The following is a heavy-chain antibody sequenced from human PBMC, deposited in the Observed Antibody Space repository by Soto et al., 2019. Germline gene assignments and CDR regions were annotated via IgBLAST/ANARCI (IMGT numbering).Heavy chain of an antibody. J-gene: IGHJ4*02. Sequence: GGSLSLSCVRSGFTFSSYGIHCVRPAAGKGLECVALIWGDGTNEDYADSVEGRLTVSKDNSKNTLYLQMNSLRSKDTPVYYCAKVTAAGNDYWGQGTLVTVSS. D-gene: IGHD6-13*01. CDR2: IWGDGTNE. CDR1: GFTFSSYG. V-gene: IGHV3-30*02. CDR3: AKVTAAGNDY.